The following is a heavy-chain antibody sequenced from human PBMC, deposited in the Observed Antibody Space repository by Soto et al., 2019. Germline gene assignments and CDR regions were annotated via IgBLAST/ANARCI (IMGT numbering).Heavy chain of an antibody. CDR3: ARDSSGRPGQRVDP. Sequence: EVQLVESGGGLVQPGGSLRLSCAASGFTFSSYSMNWVRQAPGKGLEWVSYISSSSTIYYADSVKGRFTISRDNAKNSLYLQMNSLRDEDTAVYYCARDSSGRPGQRVDPWGQGTLVTVSS. CDR1: GFTFSSYS. V-gene: IGHV3-48*02. D-gene: IGHD3-22*01. J-gene: IGHJ5*02. CDR2: ISSSSTI.